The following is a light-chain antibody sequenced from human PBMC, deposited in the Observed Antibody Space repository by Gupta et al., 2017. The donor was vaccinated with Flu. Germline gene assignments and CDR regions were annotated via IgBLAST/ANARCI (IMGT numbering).Light chain of an antibody. CDR3: ATWHDSLNGWV. CDR1: SSDIGSHS. V-gene: IGLV1-44*01. CDR2: NNH. Sequence: QSMLTQPPSASGAHGQRVTISCSGSSSDIGSHSVNWYHQLPGTAPKLLISNNHQRPSGVPDRFSGSKSGTSASLAISGLQSEDEADYFCATWHDSLNGWVFGGGTKLTVL. J-gene: IGLJ3*02.